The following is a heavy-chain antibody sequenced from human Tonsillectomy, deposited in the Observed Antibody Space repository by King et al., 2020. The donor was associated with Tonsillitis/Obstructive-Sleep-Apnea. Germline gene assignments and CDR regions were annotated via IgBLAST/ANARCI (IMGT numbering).Heavy chain of an antibody. CDR3: ARVVNGDYDFDY. V-gene: IGHV4-61*01. CDR1: GGSVSSGSYY. D-gene: IGHD4-17*01. Sequence: VQLQESGPGLVKPSETLSLTCTVSGGSVSSGSYYWSWIRQPPGKGLEWIGYIYYSGSTNYNPSLKSRVTISLDTSKNQFSLKLSSVTAADTAVYYCARVVNGDYDFDYWGQGTLVTVSS. J-gene: IGHJ4*02. CDR2: IYYSGST.